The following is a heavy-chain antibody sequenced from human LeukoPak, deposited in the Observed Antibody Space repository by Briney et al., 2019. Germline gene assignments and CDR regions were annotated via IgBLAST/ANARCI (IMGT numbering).Heavy chain of an antibody. D-gene: IGHD3-10*01. CDR3: VSFFGQVLGAFDV. V-gene: IGHV4-31*03. Sequence: SETLSLTCTVSGGSIGIGGFYWSWIRQHPGKGLEWIGYIYYNGNTYYNPSLKSRVIFSVDTSQNQFYLKLSSVTAADTAVYYCVSFFGQVLGAFDVWGQGTMVTVSS. CDR1: GGSIGIGGFY. J-gene: IGHJ3*01. CDR2: IYYNGNT.